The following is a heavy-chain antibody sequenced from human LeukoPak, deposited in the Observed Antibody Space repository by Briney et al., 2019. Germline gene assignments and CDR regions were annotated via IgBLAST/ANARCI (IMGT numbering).Heavy chain of an antibody. CDR3: ARDPAGKYSSSWFDY. V-gene: IGHV3-33*01. Sequence: GGSLRLSCAASGFTFSSYAMHWVRRAPGKGLEWVAVIWYDGTNKYYPDSVKGRFTISRDNSKNTLYLQMNSLRAEDTAVYYCARDPAGKYSSSWFDYWGQGALGTVSS. CDR2: IWYDGTNK. CDR1: GFTFSSYA. D-gene: IGHD6-13*01. J-gene: IGHJ4*02.